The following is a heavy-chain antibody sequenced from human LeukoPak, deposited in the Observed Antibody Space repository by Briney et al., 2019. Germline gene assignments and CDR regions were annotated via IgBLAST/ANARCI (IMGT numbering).Heavy chain of an antibody. CDR1: GGSLGWDY. J-gene: IGHJ4*02. Sequence: SETLSLTCTVPGGSLGWDYWSWIRQSAGQGLEWIGRIYKSGSTNYNPSFRSRVTMSVDTSKNQFSLNVTSVTAADTAVYYCAREEYFQDSNGYSYYFHSWGQGSLVTVSS. CDR2: IYKSGST. D-gene: IGHD3-22*01. CDR3: AREEYFQDSNGYSYYFHS. V-gene: IGHV4-4*07.